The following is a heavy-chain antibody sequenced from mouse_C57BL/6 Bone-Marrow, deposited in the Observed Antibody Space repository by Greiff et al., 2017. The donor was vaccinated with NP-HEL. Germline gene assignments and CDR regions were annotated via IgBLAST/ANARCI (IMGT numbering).Heavy chain of an antibody. D-gene: IGHD2-2*01. CDR3: ARWPYGDDRGAWFAY. CDR2: IYPRSGNT. CDR1: GYTFTSYG. V-gene: IGHV1-81*01. Sequence: QVQLQQSGAELARPGASVKLSCKASGYTFTSYGISWVKQRTGQGLEWIGEIYPRSGNTYYNEKFKGKATLTADKSSSTAYMELRSLTSEDSAVYFCARWPYGDDRGAWFAYWGQGTLVTVSA. J-gene: IGHJ3*01.